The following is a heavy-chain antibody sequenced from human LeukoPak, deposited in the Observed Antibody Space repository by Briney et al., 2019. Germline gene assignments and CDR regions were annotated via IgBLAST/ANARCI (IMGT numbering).Heavy chain of an antibody. Sequence: SQTLSLTCTVSGGSISSGSCYWSWIRQPAGKRLEWIGRIYTSGSTNYNPSLKSRVTISVDTSKNQFSLKLSSVTAADTAVYYCARSGPYCGGDCYLRYWGQGTLVTVSS. V-gene: IGHV4-61*02. J-gene: IGHJ4*02. CDR1: GGSISSGSCY. D-gene: IGHD2-21*02. CDR2: IYTSGST. CDR3: ARSGPYCGGDCYLRY.